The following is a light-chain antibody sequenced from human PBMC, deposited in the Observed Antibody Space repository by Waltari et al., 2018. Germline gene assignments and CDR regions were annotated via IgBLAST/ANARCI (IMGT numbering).Light chain of an antibody. CDR2: KAS. Sequence: DIQMTQSPSTLSASVGDRVTITCRASQTIGNYLAWYQQKPGRAPKLLMYKASSLEGEVPSRFTGSGSVTEFTLTISSLQPDDFATYYCQQFESYPWTFGQGTKVEIK. CDR3: QQFESYPWT. CDR1: QTIGNY. V-gene: IGKV1-5*03. J-gene: IGKJ1*01.